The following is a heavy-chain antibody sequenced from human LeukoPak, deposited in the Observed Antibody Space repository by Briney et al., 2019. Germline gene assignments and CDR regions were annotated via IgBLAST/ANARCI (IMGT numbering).Heavy chain of an antibody. CDR2: IYSGGST. CDR1: GFTVSSNY. V-gene: IGHV3-53*01. Sequence: PGGSPRLSCAASGFTVSSNYMSWVRQAPGKGLEWVSVIYSGGSTYYADSVKGRFTISRDNSKNTLYLQMNSLRAEDTAVYYCAREGATTVTPSDAFDIWGQGTMVTVSS. D-gene: IGHD4-17*01. CDR3: AREGATTVTPSDAFDI. J-gene: IGHJ3*02.